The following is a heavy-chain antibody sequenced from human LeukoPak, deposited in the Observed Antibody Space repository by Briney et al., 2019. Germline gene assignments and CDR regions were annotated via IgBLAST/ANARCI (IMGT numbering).Heavy chain of an antibody. CDR1: GFTFETFG. Sequence: PGGSLRLSCTASGFTFETFGMHWVRQSPGKGLEWVGVIWPNGRITHYGDSVQGRFTISRDNSESTLYLQMNSLRAEDTAIYYCARETVGTMSDWGQGTLVTVSS. CDR3: ARETVGTMSD. J-gene: IGHJ4*02. D-gene: IGHD1-26*01. V-gene: IGHV3-33*01. CDR2: IWPNGRIT.